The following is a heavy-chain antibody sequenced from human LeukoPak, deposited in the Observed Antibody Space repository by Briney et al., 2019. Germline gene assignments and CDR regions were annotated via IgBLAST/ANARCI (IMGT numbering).Heavy chain of an antibody. CDR3: ARVEGYYYDSSGLKGSFDY. V-gene: IGHV3-48*01. CDR2: ISSSSSTI. D-gene: IGHD3-22*01. J-gene: IGHJ4*02. CDR1: GYTLTELS. Sequence: SCKVSGYTLTELSMHWVRQAPGKGLEWVSYISSSSSTIYYADSVKGRFTISRDNAKNSLYLQMNSLRAEDTAVYYCARVEGYYYDSSGLKGSFDYWGQRTLVTVSS.